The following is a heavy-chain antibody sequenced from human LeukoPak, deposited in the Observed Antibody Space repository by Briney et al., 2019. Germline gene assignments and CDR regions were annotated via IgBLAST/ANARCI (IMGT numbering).Heavy chain of an antibody. D-gene: IGHD3-10*01. J-gene: IGHJ5*02. CDR2: IYYSGST. CDR1: GGSISSGSYY. Sequence: SETLSLTCTVSGGSISSGSYYWGWIRQPPGKGLEWIGSIYYSGSTYYNPSLKSRVTISVDTSKNQFSLKLSSVTAADTAVYYCASQYYYGSGSYYNVLPSWFDPWGQGTLVTVSS. V-gene: IGHV4-39*01. CDR3: ASQYYYGSGSYYNVLPSWFDP.